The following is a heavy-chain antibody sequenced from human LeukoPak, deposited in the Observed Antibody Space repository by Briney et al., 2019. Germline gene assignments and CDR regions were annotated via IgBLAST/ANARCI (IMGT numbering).Heavy chain of an antibody. D-gene: IGHD1-26*01. V-gene: IGHV1-58*01. CDR3: AADIVGSKLH. CDR1: GFTFSNSA. CDR2: IVVGSGNA. Sequence: SVKVSCKASGFTFSNSAVQWVRQARGQRLEWIGWIVVGSGNANYARKFQERVTISRDVSTNTAYMELRSLRSEDTAIYYCAADIVGSKLHWGQGTVVTVSS. J-gene: IGHJ4*02.